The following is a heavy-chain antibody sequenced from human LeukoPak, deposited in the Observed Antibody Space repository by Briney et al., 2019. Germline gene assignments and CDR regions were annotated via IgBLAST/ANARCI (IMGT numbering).Heavy chain of an antibody. J-gene: IGHJ4*02. CDR3: AKDRDDILTGYIDY. Sequence: TGGSLRLSCAASGFTFSSYGMHWVRQAPGKGLEWVAVISYDGSNKYYADSVKGRFTISRDNSKNTLYLQMNSLRAEDTAVYYCAKDRDDILTGYIDYWGQGTLVTVSS. CDR2: ISYDGSNK. CDR1: GFTFSSYG. D-gene: IGHD3-9*01. V-gene: IGHV3-30*18.